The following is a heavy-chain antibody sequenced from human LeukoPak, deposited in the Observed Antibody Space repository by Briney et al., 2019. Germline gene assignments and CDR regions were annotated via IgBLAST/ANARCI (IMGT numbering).Heavy chain of an antibody. J-gene: IGHJ4*02. CDR2: IYTSGST. CDR1: GGSISSYY. D-gene: IGHD3-10*01. V-gene: IGHV4-4*07. CDR3: ARASGVRGVHLFDY. Sequence: SETLSLTCTVSGGSISSYYWSWIRRPAAKGLEWIGRIYTSGSTNYDPSLKSRVTMSVDTSKNQFSLKLSSVTAADTAVYYCARASGVRGVHLFDYWGQGTLVTVSS.